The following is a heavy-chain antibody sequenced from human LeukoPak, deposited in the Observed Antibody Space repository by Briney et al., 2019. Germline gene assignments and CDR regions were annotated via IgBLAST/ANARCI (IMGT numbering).Heavy chain of an antibody. Sequence: GGSLRLSCAASGFSFSTYAMSWVRQAPGKGLEWVSRLKGRGGATFYADSVKGRFTLSRDNAENKLRLEMNSLRGDDTAVYYCANDIRYDDYAFDIWGQGTMVTVST. J-gene: IGHJ3*02. D-gene: IGHD5-12*01. CDR3: ANDIRYDDYAFDI. V-gene: IGHV3-23*01. CDR1: GFSFSTYA. CDR2: LKGRGGAT.